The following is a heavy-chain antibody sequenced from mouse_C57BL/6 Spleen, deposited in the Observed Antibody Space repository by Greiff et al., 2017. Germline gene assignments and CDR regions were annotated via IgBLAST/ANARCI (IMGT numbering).Heavy chain of an antibody. D-gene: IGHD1-1*01. Sequence: EVQLQQSGPELVKPGASVKISCKASGYTFTDYYMNWVKQSHGKSLEWIGDINPNNGGTSYNQKFKGKATLTVEKSSSTAYMELRSLTSEDSAVDYCAIITTVYYAMDYWGQGTSVTVSS. CDR1: GYTFTDYY. CDR2: INPNNGGT. V-gene: IGHV1-26*01. CDR3: AIITTVYYAMDY. J-gene: IGHJ4*01.